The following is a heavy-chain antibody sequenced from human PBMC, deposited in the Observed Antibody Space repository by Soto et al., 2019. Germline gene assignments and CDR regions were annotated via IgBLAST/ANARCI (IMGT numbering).Heavy chain of an antibody. V-gene: IGHV1-46*01. CDR3: ARDSSYDSSGFIIGGMDV. D-gene: IGHD3-22*01. CDR1: GYTFTSYG. Sequence: ASVKVSCKASGYTFTSYGISWVRQAPGQGLEWMGIINPSGGSTSYAQKFQGRVTMTRDTSTSTVYMELSSLRAEDTAVYYCARDSSYDSSGFIIGGMDVWGQGTTVTVSS. CDR2: INPSGGST. J-gene: IGHJ6*02.